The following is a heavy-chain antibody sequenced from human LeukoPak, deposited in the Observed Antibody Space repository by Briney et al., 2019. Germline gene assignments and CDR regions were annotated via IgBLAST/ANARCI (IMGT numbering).Heavy chain of an antibody. CDR1: GHTFTGYY. CDR3: ARADHYDSSGYYYYGMDV. J-gene: IGHJ6*02. Sequence: ASVTVSCKASGHTFTGYYMHWVRQAPGQGLEWMGRINPKSGGTNYAQKFQGRVTMTRGTSINTAYMEVSRLRSDDTAVYYCARADHYDSSGYYYYGMDVWGQGTTVTVSS. CDR2: INPKSGGT. V-gene: IGHV1-2*06. D-gene: IGHD3-22*01.